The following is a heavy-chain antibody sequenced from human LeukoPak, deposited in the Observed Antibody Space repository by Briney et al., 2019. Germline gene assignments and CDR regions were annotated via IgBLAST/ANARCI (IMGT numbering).Heavy chain of an antibody. Sequence: PGGSLRLSCAASGFAFTKYAMSWVRQAPGKGLEWVSAIGGSGGRTYYADSVKGRFTISRDNSKNTLYLQMNSVRAEDTAVYYCAKVGRKRSSLCFGELPDYTGYWGQGTLATVSS. V-gene: IGHV3-23*01. CDR2: IGGSGGRT. CDR1: GFAFTKYA. J-gene: IGHJ4*02. CDR3: AKVGRKRSSLCFGELPDYTGY. D-gene: IGHD3-10*01.